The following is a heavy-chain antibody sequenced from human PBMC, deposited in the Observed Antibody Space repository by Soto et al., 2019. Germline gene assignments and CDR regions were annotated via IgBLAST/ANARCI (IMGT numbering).Heavy chain of an antibody. V-gene: IGHV4-4*07. Sequence: SETLSLTCTVSGRSMSGYYWSWIRQPAGERLEWIGRIYTSGTTDFNPSLKGRVTMSVDTSKNQFSLKLTSVTAADTALYYCAREDYYDTGYYVVWSQGTQVTVS. CDR3: AREDYYDTGYYVV. J-gene: IGHJ4*02. CDR2: IYTSGTT. D-gene: IGHD3-9*01. CDR1: GRSMSGYY.